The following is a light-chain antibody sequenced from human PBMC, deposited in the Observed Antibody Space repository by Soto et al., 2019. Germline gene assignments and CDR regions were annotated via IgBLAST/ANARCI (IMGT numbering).Light chain of an antibody. Sequence: QSVLTQPPSVSGAPGQRISISCTGSSSNIGAGSDVHWYQQLPGTAPKLLIYGNRNRPSGVPDRFSGSKSGTSASLAISGLQPEDEADYSCQSHDNSLNVEVFGGGTKVTVL. CDR2: GNR. V-gene: IGLV1-40*01. CDR3: QSHDNSLNVEV. CDR1: SSNIGAGSD. J-gene: IGLJ3*02.